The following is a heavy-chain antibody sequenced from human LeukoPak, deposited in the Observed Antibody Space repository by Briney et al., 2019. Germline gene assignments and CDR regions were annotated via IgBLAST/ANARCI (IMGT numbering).Heavy chain of an antibody. CDR3: AKLWFGELLSPFDDAFDI. J-gene: IGHJ3*02. CDR1: GGSISSGGYY. V-gene: IGHV4-31*03. CDR2: ICYSGST. Sequence: PSETLSLTCTVSGGSISSGGYYWSWIRQHPGKGLEWIGYICYSGSTYYNPSLKSRVTISVDTSKNQFSLKLSSVTAADTAVYYCAKLWFGELLSPFDDAFDIWGQGTMVTVSS. D-gene: IGHD3-10*01.